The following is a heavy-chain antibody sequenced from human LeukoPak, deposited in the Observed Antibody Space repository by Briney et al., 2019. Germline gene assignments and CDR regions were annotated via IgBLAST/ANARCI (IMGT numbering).Heavy chain of an antibody. J-gene: IGHJ4*02. D-gene: IGHD5-12*01. CDR1: GYTFVGYY. Sequence: GASVKVSCKASGYTFVGYYLHWGRQAPGQGLEWMAWIDPYTGNTHYAQKFQGRITVTRDTSVSTTHMELSWLTSDDTARYYCAREYSASEHWGQGTLVTVSS. CDR3: AREYSASEH. V-gene: IGHV1-2*02. CDR2: IDPYTGNT.